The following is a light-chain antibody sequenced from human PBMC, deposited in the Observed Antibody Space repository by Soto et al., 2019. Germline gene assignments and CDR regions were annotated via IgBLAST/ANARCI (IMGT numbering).Light chain of an antibody. CDR1: NSDVGSYNR. Sequence: QSALTQPTSVSGSPGQSVAISCTGTNSDVGSYNRVSWYQQPPGTAPKLIIYDVSNRPSGVPDRFSGSKSGNTASLTISGLQAEDEADYYCSSYATTNTYVFGIGTKVTVL. CDR3: SSYATTNTYV. J-gene: IGLJ1*01. CDR2: DVS. V-gene: IGLV2-18*02.